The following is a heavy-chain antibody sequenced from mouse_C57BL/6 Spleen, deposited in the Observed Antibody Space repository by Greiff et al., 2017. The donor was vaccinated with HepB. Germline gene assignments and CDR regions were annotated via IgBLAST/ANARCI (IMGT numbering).Heavy chain of an antibody. CDR3: ARGIDYDGSSPLAY. CDR1: GYTFTSYW. J-gene: IGHJ3*01. V-gene: IGHV1-55*01. D-gene: IGHD1-1*01. CDR2: IYPGSGST. Sequence: VKLQQPGAELVKPGASVKMSCKASGYTFTSYWITWVQQRPGQGLEWIGDIYPGSGSTNYNEQFKSQATLTVDTSSSTAYMQLSSLTSEDSAVYYCARGIDYDGSSPLAYWGQGTLVTVSA.